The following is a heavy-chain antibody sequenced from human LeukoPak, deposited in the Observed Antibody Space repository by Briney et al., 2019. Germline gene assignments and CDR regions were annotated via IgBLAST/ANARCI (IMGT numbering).Heavy chain of an antibody. D-gene: IGHD3-3*01. Sequence: GGSLRLSCAASGFTFSIYRMSWVRQAPGKGLEWVANIKQDGSEQYYVDSVKGRFTISRDNAKNSLYLQMNTLRPEDTAVYYCARERQNKDFWSGGDYWGQGTLVTVSS. CDR3: ARERQNKDFWSGGDY. V-gene: IGHV3-7*01. CDR1: GFTFSIYR. CDR2: IKQDGSEQ. J-gene: IGHJ4*02.